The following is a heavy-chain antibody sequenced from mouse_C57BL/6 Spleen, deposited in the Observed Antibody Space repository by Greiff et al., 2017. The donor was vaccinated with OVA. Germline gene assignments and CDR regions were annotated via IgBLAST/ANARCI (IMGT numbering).Heavy chain of an antibody. CDR3: ARSFYYGYDKYYAMDY. Sequence: QVTLKESGPGILQSSQTLSLTCSFSGFSLSTSGMGVSWIRQPSGKGLEWLAHIYWDDDKRYNPSLKSRLTISKDTSRNQVFLKITRVDTADTATYYCARSFYYGYDKYYAMDYWGQGTSVTVSS. CDR2: IYWDDDK. D-gene: IGHD2-2*01. J-gene: IGHJ4*01. CDR1: GFSLSTSGMG. V-gene: IGHV8-12*01.